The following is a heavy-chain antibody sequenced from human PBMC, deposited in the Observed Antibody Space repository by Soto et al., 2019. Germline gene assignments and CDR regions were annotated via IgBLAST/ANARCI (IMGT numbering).Heavy chain of an antibody. CDR1: VGTFSSYA. D-gene: IGHD1-7*01. V-gene: IGHV1-69*13. J-gene: IGHJ6*01. Sequence: SAVKVSCKESVGTFSSYAISWLRQAPGRGLEWMGGIIPIFGTANYAQKFQGRVTITADESTSTAHMELSRLRSEDTAVYYCASRNPMELRIPYNVVYCSLYVWG. CDR2: IIPIFGTA. CDR3: ASRNPMELRIPYNVVYCSLYV.